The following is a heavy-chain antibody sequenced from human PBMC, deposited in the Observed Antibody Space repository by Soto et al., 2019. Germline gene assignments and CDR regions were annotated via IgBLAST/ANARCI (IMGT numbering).Heavy chain of an antibody. J-gene: IGHJ4*02. CDR2: IIPIFGTA. D-gene: IGHD4-17*01. CDR1: GGTLSSYA. Sequence: ASVKVSCKASGGTLSSYAISWVRQAPGQGLEWMGGIIPIFGTANCAQKFQGRVTITADESTSTAYMELSSLRSEDTAVYFCARGTDDYGDRRKLPTNWGQGTPVTVSS. V-gene: IGHV1-69*13. CDR3: ARGTDDYGDRRKLPTN.